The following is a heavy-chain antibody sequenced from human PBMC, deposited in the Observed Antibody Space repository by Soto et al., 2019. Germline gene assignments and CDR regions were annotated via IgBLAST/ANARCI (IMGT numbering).Heavy chain of an antibody. J-gene: IGHJ4*02. Sequence: KASETLSLTCAVSGGSISSGDYYWSWIRQPPGKGLEWIGYIYYSGSTYYNPSLKSRVTISVDTSKNQFSLKLSSVTAADTAVYYCVGVLDKGVDYWGQGTLVTVSS. D-gene: IGHD1-26*01. CDR3: VGVLDKGVDY. CDR2: IYYSGST. CDR1: GGSISSGDYY. V-gene: IGHV4-30-4*01.